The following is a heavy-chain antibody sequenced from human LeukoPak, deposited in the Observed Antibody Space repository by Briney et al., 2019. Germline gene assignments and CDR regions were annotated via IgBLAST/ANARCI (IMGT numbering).Heavy chain of an antibody. V-gene: IGHV4-38-2*02. Sequence: SETLSLTCTVSGNSISSGDYYWGWIRQPPGKGLEWIGSIYHSGSTYYNPSLKSRVTISVDTSKNQFSLKLSSVTAADTAVYYCARAGGYDYEDYWGQGTLVTVSS. CDR2: IYHSGST. CDR3: ARAGGYDYEDY. CDR1: GNSISSGDYY. D-gene: IGHD4-17*01. J-gene: IGHJ4*02.